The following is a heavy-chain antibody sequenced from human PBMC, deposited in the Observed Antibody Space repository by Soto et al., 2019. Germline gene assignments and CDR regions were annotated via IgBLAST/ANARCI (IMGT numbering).Heavy chain of an antibody. V-gene: IGHV4-34*01. J-gene: IGHJ4*02. Sequence: QVQLQQWGAGLLKPSETLSLTCAVYGGSFSGYYWSWIRQPPGKGLKWIGEIKHSGSTNYNPSLKSRVTISADTSKNQFSLRLSSVTAADTAVYYCARGERSSVLYSTVSYDYWGQGTLVTVSS. CDR1: GGSFSGYY. CDR3: ARGERSSVLYSTVSYDY. D-gene: IGHD3-3*01. CDR2: IKHSGST.